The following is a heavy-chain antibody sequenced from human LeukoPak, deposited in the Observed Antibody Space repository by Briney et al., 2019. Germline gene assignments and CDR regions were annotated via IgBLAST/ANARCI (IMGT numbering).Heavy chain of an antibody. CDR2: ISSSGSTI. J-gene: IGHJ4*02. Sequence: GGSLRLSCAASGITIRSSGMSWIRQAPGKGLEWVSYISSSGSTIYYADSVKGRFTISRDNAKNSLYLQMNSLRAEDTAVYYCAREGPRYSSGYLDYWGQGTLVTVSS. V-gene: IGHV3-11*01. CDR3: AREGPRYSSGYLDY. CDR1: GITIRSSG. D-gene: IGHD6-19*01.